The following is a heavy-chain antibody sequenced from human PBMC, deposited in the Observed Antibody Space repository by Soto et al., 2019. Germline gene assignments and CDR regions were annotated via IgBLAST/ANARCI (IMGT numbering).Heavy chain of an antibody. J-gene: IGHJ5*02. V-gene: IGHV4-39*01. CDR2: IYYSGST. CDR1: GGSISSSSYY. D-gene: IGHD3-3*01. CDR3: ASHNFDFWSGPNWFDP. Sequence: PSETLSLTCTVSGGSISSSSYYWGWIRQPPGKGLEWIGSIYYSGSTYYNPSLKSRVTISVDTSKNQFSLKLSSVTAADTAVYYCASHNFDFWSGPNWFDPWGQGTLVTVSS.